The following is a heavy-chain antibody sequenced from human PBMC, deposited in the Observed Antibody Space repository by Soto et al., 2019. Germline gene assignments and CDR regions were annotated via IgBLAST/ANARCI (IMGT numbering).Heavy chain of an antibody. CDR1: DGFISSSNC. CDR2: VYHNGGP. V-gene: IGHV4-4*02. Sequence: QVQLQESGPGLVKPSGTLSLTCAVSDGFISSSNCWSWVRQPPGKGLEWIGQVYHNGGPSYNPSPRSRVTMSIDKSKNQFSLNLSAVTAADTAVYFCVRHGGRLFDYWGPGHLVTVSS. J-gene: IGHJ4*02. CDR3: VRHGGRLFDY. D-gene: IGHD2-15*01.